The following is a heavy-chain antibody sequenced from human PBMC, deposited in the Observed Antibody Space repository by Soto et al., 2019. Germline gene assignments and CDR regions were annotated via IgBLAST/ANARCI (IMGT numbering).Heavy chain of an antibody. CDR3: ARHSFLGRDDDY. Sequence: PSETLSLTGTVSGGSISSSSYYWGWIRQPPGKGLEWIGSIYYSGSTYYNPSLKSRVTISVDTSKNQFSLKLSSVTAADTAVYYCARHSFLGRDDDYWGQGTLVTVSS. CDR1: GGSISSSSYY. V-gene: IGHV4-39*01. CDR2: IYYSGST. D-gene: IGHD2-15*01. J-gene: IGHJ4*02.